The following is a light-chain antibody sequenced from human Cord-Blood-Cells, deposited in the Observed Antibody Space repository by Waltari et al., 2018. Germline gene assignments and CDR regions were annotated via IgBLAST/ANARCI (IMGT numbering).Light chain of an antibody. V-gene: IGKV2-30*02. J-gene: IGKJ2*01. Sequence: DVVMTQSPLSLPVTLGQPASISCRSSQSLVHSDGNTYLNWFQQRPGQSPRRLIYKVSNRDSGVPDRFSGSGSGTDFTLKISRVEAEDVGVYYCMQGTHLYTFAQGTKLEIK. CDR3: MQGTHLYT. CDR1: QSLVHSDGNTY. CDR2: KVS.